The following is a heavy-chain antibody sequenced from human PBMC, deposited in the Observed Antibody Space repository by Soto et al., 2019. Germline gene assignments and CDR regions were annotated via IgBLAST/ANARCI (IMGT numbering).Heavy chain of an antibody. CDR2: ISNSGGTI. J-gene: IGHJ4*02. Sequence: GGSLRLSCVASGFTFSDYWIHWVRQGPGKGLEWVSGISNSGGTISYADFVKGRFTISRDSSKNTLSLQMNSLSAEDTALYYCAKLSSQSSGYYYPLDSWGQGTLVTVSS. D-gene: IGHD3-22*01. CDR3: AKLSSQSSGYYYPLDS. CDR1: GFTFSDYW. V-gene: IGHV3-23*01.